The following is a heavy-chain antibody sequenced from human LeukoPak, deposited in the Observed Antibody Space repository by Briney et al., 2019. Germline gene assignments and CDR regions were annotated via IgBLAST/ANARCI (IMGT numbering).Heavy chain of an antibody. Sequence: SETLSLTCAVYGGSFSGYYWSWIRQPPGKGLEWIGEINHSGSTNYNPSLKSRVTISVDTSKNQFSLKLSSVTAADTAVYYCARLGYSSGWYTWGVYYYYYYYMDVWGKGTTVTISS. CDR1: GGSFSGYY. V-gene: IGHV4-34*01. CDR2: INHSGST. J-gene: IGHJ6*03. CDR3: ARLGYSSGWYTWGVYYYYYYYMDV. D-gene: IGHD6-19*01.